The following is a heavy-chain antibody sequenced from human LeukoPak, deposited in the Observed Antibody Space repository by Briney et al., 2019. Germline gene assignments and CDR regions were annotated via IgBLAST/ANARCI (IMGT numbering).Heavy chain of an antibody. Sequence: SETLSLTCAVYGGSFSGYYWSWIRQPPGKGLEWIGEINHSGSTNYNPSLKSRVNISVDTSKNQFSLKLTSVTAADTALYYCARVVDYYYYYMDVWGKGTTVTVS. V-gene: IGHV4-34*01. CDR1: GGSFSGYY. CDR2: INHSGST. CDR3: ARVVDYYYYYMDV. J-gene: IGHJ6*03.